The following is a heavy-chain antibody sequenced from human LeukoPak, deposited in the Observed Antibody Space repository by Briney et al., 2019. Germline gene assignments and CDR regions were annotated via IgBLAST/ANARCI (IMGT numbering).Heavy chain of an antibody. J-gene: IGHJ5*02. Sequence: ASVKVSCKASGYTFTGYYMHWVRQAPGQGLEWMGRINPNSGGTNYAQKFQGRVTMTRDTSISTAYMELSRLRSDDTAVYYCARVPHSSSSEWFDPWGQGTLVTVSS. CDR2: INPNSGGT. CDR3: ARVPHSSSSEWFDP. D-gene: IGHD6-6*01. V-gene: IGHV1-2*06. CDR1: GYTFTGYY.